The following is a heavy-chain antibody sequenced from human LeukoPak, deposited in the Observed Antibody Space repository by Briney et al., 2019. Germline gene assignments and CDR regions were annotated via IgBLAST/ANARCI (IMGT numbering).Heavy chain of an antibody. Sequence: SETLSLTCTVSGGSISSYYWSWIRQPPGKGLEWIGYIYYSGSTNYNPSLKSRVTISVDTSKDQFSLKLSSVTAADTAVYYCAREVVAFDYWGQGTLVTVSS. CDR3: AREVVAFDY. CDR2: IYYSGST. V-gene: IGHV4-59*01. CDR1: GGSISSYY. D-gene: IGHD2-2*01. J-gene: IGHJ4*02.